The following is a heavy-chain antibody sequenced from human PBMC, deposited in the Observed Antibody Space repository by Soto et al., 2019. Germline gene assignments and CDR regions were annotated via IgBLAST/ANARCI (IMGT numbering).Heavy chain of an antibody. CDR1: GGTFSSYA. CDR2: IIPIFGTA. Sequence: QVQLVQSGAEVKKPGSSVKVSCKASGGTFSSYAISWVRQAPGQGLEWMGGIIPIFGTANYAQKFQCRVTITADKSTSTAYMELSSLRSEDTAVYYCARAFHSSSSTYYYYGMDVWGQGTTVTVSS. V-gene: IGHV1-69*06. CDR3: ARAFHSSSSTYYYYGMDV. D-gene: IGHD6-6*01. J-gene: IGHJ6*02.